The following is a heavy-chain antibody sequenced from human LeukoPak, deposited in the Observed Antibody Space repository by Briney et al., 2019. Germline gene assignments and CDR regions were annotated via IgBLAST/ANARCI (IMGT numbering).Heavy chain of an antibody. V-gene: IGHV4-31*03. CDR1: GGSISSGSYY. CDR3: ARAILTASGFVWHFDL. J-gene: IGHJ2*01. CDR2: SHYSGSG. D-gene: IGHD3-3*01. Sequence: SETLSLTCTVSGGSISSGSYYWTWICQYPGKDLEWIGYSHYSGSGYNNPSLKSRVTISVDTSKSQFSLKLNSVTAADTAVYFCARAILTASGFVWHFDLWGRGTLVTVSS.